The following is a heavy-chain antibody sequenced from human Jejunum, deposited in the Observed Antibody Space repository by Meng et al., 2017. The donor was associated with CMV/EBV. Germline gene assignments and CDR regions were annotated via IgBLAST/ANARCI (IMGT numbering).Heavy chain of an antibody. V-gene: IGHV3-23*01. Sequence: SCAASGFTLSAYAMNWVRRVPGKGLEWVSGIRDDDGRTFYAGSVKGRFIISRDDSKSTLYLQMSGLRDEDTAVYYCAKAIDFDSWGQGTRVTVSS. J-gene: IGHJ4*02. CDR1: GFTLSAYA. CDR3: AKAIDFDS. D-gene: IGHD1-26*01. CDR2: IRDDDGRT.